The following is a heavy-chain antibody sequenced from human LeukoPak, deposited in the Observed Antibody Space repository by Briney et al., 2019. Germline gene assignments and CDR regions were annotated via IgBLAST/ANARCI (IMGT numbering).Heavy chain of an antibody. CDR1: GGSISSGGYY. Sequence: SETLSLTCTVSGGSISSGGYYWSWIRQPPGKGLEWIGYIYHSGSTSYNPSLKSRVTISVDRSKNQFFLKLSSVTAADTAVYYCARATYYDFWSGYYVVETFDYWGQGTLVTVSS. D-gene: IGHD3-3*01. CDR2: IYHSGST. J-gene: IGHJ4*02. V-gene: IGHV4-30-2*01. CDR3: ARATYYDFWSGYYVVETFDY.